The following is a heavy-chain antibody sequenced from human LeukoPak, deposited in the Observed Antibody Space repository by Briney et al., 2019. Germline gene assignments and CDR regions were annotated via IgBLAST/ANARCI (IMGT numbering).Heavy chain of an antibody. D-gene: IGHD3-10*01. CDR3: ARALAGTPDSGSSTPLYYYYGMDV. CDR1: GFTFSSYS. CDR2: ISSSSSYI. Sequence: GGSLRLSCAASGFTFSSYSMNWVRQAPGKGLEWVSSISSSSSYIYYADSVKGRFTISRDNAKNSLYLQMNSLRAEDTAVYYCARALAGTPDSGSSTPLYYYYGMDVWGQGTTVTVSS. J-gene: IGHJ6*02. V-gene: IGHV3-21*01.